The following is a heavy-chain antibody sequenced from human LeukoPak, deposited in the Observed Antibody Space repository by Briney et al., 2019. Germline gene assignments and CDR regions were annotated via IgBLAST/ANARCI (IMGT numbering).Heavy chain of an antibody. CDR1: GFTFGSYE. CDR2: ISSSGSTI. D-gene: IGHD3-10*01. CDR3: ARDSYGYGSGSSTFDY. Sequence: PGGSLRLSCAASGFTFGSYEMNWVRQAPGKGLEWVSYISSSGSTIYYADSVKGRFTISRDNAKNSLYLQMNSLRAEDTAVYYCARDSYGYGSGSSTFDYWGQGTLVTVSS. V-gene: IGHV3-48*03. J-gene: IGHJ4*02.